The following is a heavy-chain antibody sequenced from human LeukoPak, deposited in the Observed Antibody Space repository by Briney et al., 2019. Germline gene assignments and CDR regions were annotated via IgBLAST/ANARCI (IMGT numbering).Heavy chain of an antibody. V-gene: IGHV4-31*03. J-gene: IGHJ4*02. CDR2: IYYSGST. CDR3: ARGRHDSSGYYPLDY. CDR1: GGSISSGGYY. D-gene: IGHD3-22*01. Sequence: PSETLSLTCTVSGGSISSGGYYWSWIREHPGKGLEWIGYIYYSGSTYYNPSLKSRVTISVDTSKNQFSLKLSSVTAADTAVYYCARGRHDSSGYYPLDYWGQGTRVTVSS.